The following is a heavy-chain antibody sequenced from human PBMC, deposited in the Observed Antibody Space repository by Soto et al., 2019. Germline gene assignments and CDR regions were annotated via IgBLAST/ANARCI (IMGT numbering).Heavy chain of an antibody. CDR1: GGSISSGSHY. D-gene: IGHD3-10*01. V-gene: IGHV4-31*03. Sequence: QVQLQESGPGLVKPSQTLSLTCTVSGGSISSGSHYWNWIRQHPQKGLEWIGYIYYSGSTYYNPSLKSRVNISIDTSKNQFSLKLTSVTAADTAVYYCARVGETYGSGSYYLDYWGQGTLVTVSS. CDR3: ARVGETYGSGSYYLDY. J-gene: IGHJ4*02. CDR2: IYYSGST.